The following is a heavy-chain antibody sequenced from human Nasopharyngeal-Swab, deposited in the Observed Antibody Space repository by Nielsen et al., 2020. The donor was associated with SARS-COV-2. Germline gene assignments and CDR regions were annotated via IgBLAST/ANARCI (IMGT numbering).Heavy chain of an antibody. CDR2: IYRYGDT. CDR3: ARLGVMIPAAISGP. J-gene: IGHJ5*02. D-gene: IGHD2-2*01. V-gene: IGHV4-39*01. Sequence: SETLSLTCSVSGGSISSSTYYWGWIRQPPGKALEYIGAIYRYGDTYYNPSLKSRVTISVDTSKNQFSLTLTSVTAADTAVYFCARLGVMIPAAISGPWGQGTLVAVSS. CDR1: GGSISSSTYY.